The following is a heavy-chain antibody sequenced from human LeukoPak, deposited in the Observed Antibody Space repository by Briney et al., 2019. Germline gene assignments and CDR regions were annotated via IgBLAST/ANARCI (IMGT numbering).Heavy chain of an antibody. CDR3: AKYASSFIGLRLGEPSFDY. CDR1: GFTFSSYG. Sequence: AGGSLRLSCAASGFTFSSYGMHWVHQAPGKGLEWVAVISYDGSNKYYADSVKGRFTISRDNSKNTLYLQMNSLRAEDTAVYYCAKYASSFIGLRLGEPSFDYWGQGTLVTVSS. CDR2: ISYDGSNK. D-gene: IGHD3-16*01. J-gene: IGHJ4*02. V-gene: IGHV3-30*18.